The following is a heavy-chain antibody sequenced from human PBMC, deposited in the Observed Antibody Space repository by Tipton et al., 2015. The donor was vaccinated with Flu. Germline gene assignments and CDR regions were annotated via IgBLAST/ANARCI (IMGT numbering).Heavy chain of an antibody. J-gene: IGHJ6*02. CDR1: GFTFTIYG. CDR2: ISSYNGHT. CDR3: ARDADYSTPYSHYGMDV. D-gene: IGHD4-11*01. Sequence: QVQLVQSGGEVKEPGASVRVSCKASGFTFTIYGISWMRQAPGQGLEWMGWISSYNGHTNYTQKFQDRVTMTTDTSTSTAYLELRSLRSDDTAVYYCARDADYSTPYSHYGMDVWGQGTTVTVSS. V-gene: IGHV1-18*01.